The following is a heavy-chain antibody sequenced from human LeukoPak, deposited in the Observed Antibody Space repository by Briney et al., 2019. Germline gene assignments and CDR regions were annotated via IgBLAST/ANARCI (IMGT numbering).Heavy chain of an antibody. J-gene: IGHJ4*02. V-gene: IGHV4-30-4*08. CDR1: GGSISSGDYY. CDR3: ARSRYDILTGLLGHFDY. Sequence: SQTLSLTCTVSGGSISSGDYYWSWIRQPPGKGLEWIGYIYYSGSTYYNPSLKSRVTISVDTSKNQFSLKLSSVTAADTAVYYCARSRYDILTGLLGHFDYWGQGTLVTVSS. D-gene: IGHD3-9*01. CDR2: IYYSGST.